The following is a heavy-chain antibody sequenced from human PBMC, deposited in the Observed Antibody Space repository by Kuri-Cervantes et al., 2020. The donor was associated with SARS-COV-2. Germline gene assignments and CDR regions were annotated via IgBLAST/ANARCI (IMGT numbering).Heavy chain of an antibody. Sequence: KVSCKGSGYSFTSYWISRVRQMPGKGLEWMGRIDPSDSYTNYNPSFQGHVTISADKSISTAYLQWSSLKASDTAMYYCARHAAGWLQSFFDYWGQGTLVTVSS. CDR2: IDPSDSYT. V-gene: IGHV5-10-1*01. CDR1: GYSFTSYW. CDR3: ARHAAGWLQSFFDY. J-gene: IGHJ4*02. D-gene: IGHD5-24*01.